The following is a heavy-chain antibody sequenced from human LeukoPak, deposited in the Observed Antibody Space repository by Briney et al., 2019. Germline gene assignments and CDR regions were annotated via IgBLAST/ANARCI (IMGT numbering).Heavy chain of an antibody. D-gene: IGHD3-16*01. CDR3: ARDTYDPDKYYFDY. J-gene: IGHJ4*02. V-gene: IGHV3-30*04. CDR2: ISYDGSNK. Sequence: PGGSLRLSCAASGFTFSSYAMHWVRQAPGKGLEWVAVISYDGSNKYYADSVKGRFTISRDNSKNTLYLQMNSLRAEDTAVYYCARDTYDPDKYYFDYWGQGTLVTVSS. CDR1: GFTFSSYA.